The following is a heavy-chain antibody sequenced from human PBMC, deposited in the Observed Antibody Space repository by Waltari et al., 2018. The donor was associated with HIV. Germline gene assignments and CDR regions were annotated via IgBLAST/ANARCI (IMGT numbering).Heavy chain of an antibody. CDR1: GGSISSGGYY. D-gene: IGHD1-7*01. CDR2: IYYSRIT. J-gene: IGHJ1*01. Sequence: QVQLQESGPGLVKPSQTLSLTCTVSGGSISSGGYYWSWIRQHPGKGLEWIGYIYYSRITYYNPSLKSRVTISVDTSKNQFSLKLSSVTAADTAVYYCARSSITGTPFVSWCPGPLVPLSS. V-gene: IGHV4-31*03. CDR3: ARSSITGTPFVS.